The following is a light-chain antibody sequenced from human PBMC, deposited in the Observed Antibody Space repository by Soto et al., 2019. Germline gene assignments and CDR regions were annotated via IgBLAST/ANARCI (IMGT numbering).Light chain of an antibody. J-gene: IGLJ1*01. CDR3: QSYDTSLSGYV. CDR1: GSNIGAGYD. CDR2: ANT. V-gene: IGLV1-40*01. Sequence: QSVLTQPPSVSGAPGQRVTISCTVSGSNIGAGYDIHWYQQVPGTAPKPLIYANTNRASGVPDRFSGSKSGTSASLAITGLQAEDEADYYCQSYDTSLSGYVFGPGTKLTVL.